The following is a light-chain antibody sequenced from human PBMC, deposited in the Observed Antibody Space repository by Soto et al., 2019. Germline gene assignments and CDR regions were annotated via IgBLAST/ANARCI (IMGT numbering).Light chain of an antibody. CDR3: QQFGSSPPMYT. CDR1: QSVSSNY. Sequence: EIVLTQSPGTLSLSPGERATLSYRASQSVSSNYLAWYQQKPGQPPRLLIYGASSRATGIPDRFSGSGSGTDFTLTISRLEPEDFAVYYCQQFGSSPPMYTFGQGTKLEIK. J-gene: IGKJ2*01. CDR2: GAS. V-gene: IGKV3-20*01.